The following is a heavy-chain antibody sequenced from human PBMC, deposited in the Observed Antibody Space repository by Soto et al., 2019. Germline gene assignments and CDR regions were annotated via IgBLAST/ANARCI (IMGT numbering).Heavy chain of an antibody. CDR2: ILWNDDK. J-gene: IGHJ5*02. CDR1: GFSLSTTGLG. D-gene: IGHD1-1*01. Sequence: ESGPTLVNPTQTLTLTCSFSGFSLSTTGLGVGWIRQPPGKALEWLALILWNDDKRYSPSLKSRLTIAKDTSKNQVVLTMTNMDPVDTATYYCAHRPGTGTXXXWFDPXGXGTLVTVSS. V-gene: IGHV2-5*01. CDR3: AHRPGTGTXXXWFDP.